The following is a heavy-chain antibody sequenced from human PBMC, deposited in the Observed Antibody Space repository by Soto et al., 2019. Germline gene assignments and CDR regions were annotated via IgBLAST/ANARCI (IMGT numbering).Heavy chain of an antibody. J-gene: IGHJ4*02. Sequence: PSETLSLTCAVYGGSFSGYYWSWIRQPPGKGLEWIGEINHSGSTNYNPSLKSRVTISVDTSKNQFSLKLSSVTAADTAVYYCARGYDYIWGSYRTPYFDYWGQGTLVT. CDR2: INHSGST. CDR3: ARGYDYIWGSYRTPYFDY. V-gene: IGHV4-34*01. D-gene: IGHD3-16*02. CDR1: GGSFSGYY.